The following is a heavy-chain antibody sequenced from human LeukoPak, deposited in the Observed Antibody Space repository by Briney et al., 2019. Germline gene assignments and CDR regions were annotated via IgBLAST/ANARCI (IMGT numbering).Heavy chain of an antibody. J-gene: IGHJ3*02. D-gene: IGHD6-13*01. Sequence: PGGSLRLSCAASGFTFGSYAMHWVRQAPGKGLEWVAVISYDGSMQYSADSVKGRFTISRDNSKNTLYLQMNNLRAEDTAVYYCARVRDSSSWYPAFDIWGQGTMVTVSS. V-gene: IGHV3-30*04. CDR3: ARVRDSSSWYPAFDI. CDR2: ISYDGSMQ. CDR1: GFTFGSYA.